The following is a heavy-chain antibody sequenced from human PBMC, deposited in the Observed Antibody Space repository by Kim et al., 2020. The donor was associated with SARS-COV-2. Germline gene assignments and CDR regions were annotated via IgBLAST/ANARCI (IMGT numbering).Heavy chain of an antibody. D-gene: IGHD3-10*01. J-gene: IGHJ4*02. Sequence: TSYADSVKGRFTISRDNAKNTLYLQMNSLRAEDTAVYYCARDWSGGPGGFWGQGTLVTVSS. CDR2: T. V-gene: IGHV3-74*01. CDR3: ARDWSGGPGGF.